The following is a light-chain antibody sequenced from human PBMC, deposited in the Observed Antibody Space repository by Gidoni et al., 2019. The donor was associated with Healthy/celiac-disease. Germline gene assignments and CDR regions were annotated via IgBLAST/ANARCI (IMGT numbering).Light chain of an antibody. CDR3: QQYGSSPPWT. CDR2: GAS. V-gene: IGKV3-20*01. CDR1: QSVSSSY. Sequence: ELVLTQSPGTLSLSPGERATLSCRASQSVSSSYLAWYQQKPGQAPRLLIYGASSRATGIPDRFSGSVSVTDFTLTISRLEPEDFAVYYCQQYGSSPPWTFGQGTKVEIK. J-gene: IGKJ1*01.